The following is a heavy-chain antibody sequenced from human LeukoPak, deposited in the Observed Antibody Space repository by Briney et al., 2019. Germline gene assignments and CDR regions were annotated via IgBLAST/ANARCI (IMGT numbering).Heavy chain of an antibody. D-gene: IGHD5-12*01. CDR2: STSGSTI. V-gene: IGHV3-11*04. CDR3: AGGGYEPYDAFDI. Sequence: STSGSTIYYADSVKGRFTISRDNAKNSLYLQMNSLRAEDTAVYYCAGGGYEPYDAFDIWGQGTMVTVSS. J-gene: IGHJ3*02.